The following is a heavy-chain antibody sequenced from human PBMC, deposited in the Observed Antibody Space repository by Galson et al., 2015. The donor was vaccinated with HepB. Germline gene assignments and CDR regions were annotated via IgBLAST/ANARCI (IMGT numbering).Heavy chain of an antibody. CDR2: IYYSGST. V-gene: IGHV4-61*08. Sequence: SETLSLTCTVSGGSISSGGYYWSWIRQHPGKGLEWIGYIYYSGSTNYNPSLKSRVTISVDTSKNQFSLKLTSVTAADTAVYYCAKRGVEARATTENNWFDPWGQGTLVTVSS. J-gene: IGHJ5*02. CDR1: GGSISSGGYY. D-gene: IGHD1-26*01. CDR3: AKRGVEARATTENNWFDP.